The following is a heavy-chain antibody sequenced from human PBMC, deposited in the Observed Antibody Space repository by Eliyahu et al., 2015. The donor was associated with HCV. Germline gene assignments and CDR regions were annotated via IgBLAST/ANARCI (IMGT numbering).Heavy chain of an antibody. CDR3: ARISLIARDFDY. V-gene: IGHV2-26*01. CDR1: GXSPSNAGLG. Sequence: QVTLKESGPVLVKPTETLTLXXXVXGXSPSNAGLGVTXVRQPPGKALEWLAHIFSNDEKYFSTSMKTRLTISKDTSKSQVVLTMTDMDPVDTATYYCARISLIARDFDYWGQGTLVAVSS. CDR2: IFSNDEK. J-gene: IGHJ4*02. D-gene: IGHD2/OR15-2a*01.